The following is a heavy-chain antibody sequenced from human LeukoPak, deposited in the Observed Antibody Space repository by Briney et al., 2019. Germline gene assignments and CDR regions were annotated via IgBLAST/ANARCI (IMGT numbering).Heavy chain of an antibody. Sequence: GGSLRLSCAVSGFTFNTYSMNWVRQAPGKGLEWVSTIGGSGATSYYADTVKGRVTISRDNSKNTLYLQMNSLRAEDTAVYYCAKDRAYYDISDYWGQGTLVTVSS. CDR3: AKDRAYYDISDY. CDR2: IGGSGATS. V-gene: IGHV3-23*01. D-gene: IGHD3-9*01. J-gene: IGHJ4*02. CDR1: GFTFNTYS.